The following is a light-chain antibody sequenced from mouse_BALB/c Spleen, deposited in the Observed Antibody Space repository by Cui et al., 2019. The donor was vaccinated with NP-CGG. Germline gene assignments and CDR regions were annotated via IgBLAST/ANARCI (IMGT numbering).Light chain of an antibody. CDR2: GPN. J-gene: IGLJ1*01. V-gene: IGLV1*01. CDR3: VQWNSNHWV. CDR1: TRAVTIITY. Sequence: QAFVTHVSALTPSPGESVTLTCRSRTRAVTIITYANWVQENPDHLFIVLIVGPNNRVPGIPTRFSGSLIGEKAALTIQGEQTEDEEIYFCVQWNSNHWVFGGGTKLTVL.